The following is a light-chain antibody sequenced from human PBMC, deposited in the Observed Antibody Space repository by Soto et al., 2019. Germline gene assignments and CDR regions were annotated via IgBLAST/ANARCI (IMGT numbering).Light chain of an antibody. V-gene: IGKV3D-11*01. CDR2: DAS. J-gene: IGKJ2*01. Sequence: MLTQSPATLSLSPGDRAILSCRASQDVSISLGWYQQKPGQTPRLLIYDASNRATGIPDRFSGGGSGTDFTLTISSLEPEDFAVYYCLQRASWRSFGQGTKFEIK. CDR3: LQRASWRS. CDR1: QDVSIS.